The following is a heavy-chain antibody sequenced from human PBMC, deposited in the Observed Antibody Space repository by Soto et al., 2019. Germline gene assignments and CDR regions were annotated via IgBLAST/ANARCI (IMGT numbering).Heavy chain of an antibody. CDR1: GFTFNTYA. CDR2: IGSGDA. CDR3: AKDRMNFNSVWDPFDV. D-gene: IGHD2-15*01. V-gene: IGHV3-23*01. Sequence: GGSLRLSCAASGFTFNTYAMSWVRQAPGKGLEWVAGIGSGDAHYADSVTGRFTISRDDSKSTVSLQMNSLRVEDTAVYYCAKDRMNFNSVWDPFDVWGQGTLVTVSS. J-gene: IGHJ3*01.